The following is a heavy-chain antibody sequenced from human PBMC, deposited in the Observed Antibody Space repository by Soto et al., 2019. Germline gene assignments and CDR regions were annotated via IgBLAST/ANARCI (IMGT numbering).Heavy chain of an antibody. CDR3: ARDGNWYDSSGYYSRYDAFDI. V-gene: IGHV3-21*01. CDR1: GFTFSSYS. J-gene: IGHJ3*02. D-gene: IGHD3-22*01. CDR2: ISSSSSYI. Sequence: GGSLRLSCAASGFTFSSYSMNWVRQAPGKGLEWVSSISSSSSYIYYADSVKGRFTISRDNAKNSLYLQMNSLRAEDTAVYYCARDGNWYDSSGYYSRYDAFDIWGQGTMVTVSS.